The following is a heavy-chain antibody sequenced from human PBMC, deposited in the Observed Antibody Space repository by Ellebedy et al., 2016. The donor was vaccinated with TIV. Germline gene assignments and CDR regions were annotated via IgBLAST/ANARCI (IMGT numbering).Heavy chain of an antibody. CDR1: GGSFSGYY. CDR3: ARDRGSYSSGWYGGFDY. CDR2: INHSGST. Sequence: MPSETLSLTCAVYGGSFSGYYWSWIRQPPGKGLEWIGEINHSGSTNYNPSLKSRVTISVDTSKNQFSLKLSSVTAADTAVYYCARDRGSYSSGWYGGFDYWGQGTLVTVSS. V-gene: IGHV4-34*01. D-gene: IGHD6-19*01. J-gene: IGHJ4*02.